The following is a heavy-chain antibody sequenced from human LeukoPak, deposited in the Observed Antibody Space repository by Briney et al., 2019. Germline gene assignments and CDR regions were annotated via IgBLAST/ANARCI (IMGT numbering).Heavy chain of an antibody. D-gene: IGHD5-12*01. V-gene: IGHV1-46*01. J-gene: IGHJ5*02. CDR3: ARAGYSGYDSFLFDP. CDR2: INPSGGST. CDR1: GCTFTSYY. Sequence: ASVKVSCKASGCTFTSYYMHWVGQAPGQGREWMGIINPSGGSTSYAQKFQGRVTMTRDTSTNTVYMELSSLRSEDTAVYYCARAGYSGYDSFLFDPWGQGTLVTVSS.